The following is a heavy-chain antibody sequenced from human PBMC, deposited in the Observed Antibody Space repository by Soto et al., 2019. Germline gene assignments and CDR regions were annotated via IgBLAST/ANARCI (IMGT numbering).Heavy chain of an antibody. CDR2: IYPGDSDT. CDR1: GYSFTNYW. CDR3: ASHADFYNSGSHYSPFDY. J-gene: IGHJ4*02. V-gene: IGHV5-51*01. Sequence: GESLKISCKASGYSFTNYWIGWVRQMPGKDLEWMGIIYPGDSDTTYTPSFQGQVTISADKSISTAYLQWSSLKASDTAMYYCASHADFYNSGSHYSPFDYWGRGTLVTVSS. D-gene: IGHD3-10*01.